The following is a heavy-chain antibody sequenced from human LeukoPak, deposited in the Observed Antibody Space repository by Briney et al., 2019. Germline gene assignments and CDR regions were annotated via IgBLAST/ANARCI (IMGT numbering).Heavy chain of an antibody. J-gene: IGHJ3*02. D-gene: IGHD3-3*01. CDR3: ATVSTIFGVVQTFDI. Sequence: EASVKVSCKASGYTFTSYDINWVRQATGQGLEWMGWMNPNSGNTGYAQKFQGRVTMTRNTSISTAYMELSSLRSEDTAVYYCATVSTIFGVVQTFDIWGQGTMVTVSS. V-gene: IGHV1-8*01. CDR2: MNPNSGNT. CDR1: GYTFTSYD.